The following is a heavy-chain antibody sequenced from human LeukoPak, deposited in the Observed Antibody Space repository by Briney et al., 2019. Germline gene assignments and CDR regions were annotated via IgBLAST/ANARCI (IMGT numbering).Heavy chain of an antibody. Sequence: PGGSLRLSCAASGFTVSSNHMSWVRQAPGKGLEWVSYITSSSNTVHYADSVKGRFTLSRDNAKSSLYLQMNSLRAEDTAIYYCARLLSGWYLADYWGQGTLVTVSS. J-gene: IGHJ4*02. CDR3: ARLLSGWYLADY. V-gene: IGHV3-48*01. CDR2: ITSSSNTV. CDR1: GFTVSSNH. D-gene: IGHD6-19*01.